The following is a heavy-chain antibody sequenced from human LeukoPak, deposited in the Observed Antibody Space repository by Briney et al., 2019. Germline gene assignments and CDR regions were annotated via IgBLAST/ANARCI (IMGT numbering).Heavy chain of an antibody. CDR2: INHSGST. V-gene: IGHV4-34*01. CDR1: GGSFSGYY. J-gene: IGHJ5*02. Sequence: PSETLSLTCAVYGGSFSGYYWSWIRQPPGQGLEWIGEINHSGSTNYNPSLKSRVTISVDTSKNQFSLKLSSVTAADTAVYYCARGVLGYCSGGSCYQWFDPWGQGTLVTVSS. D-gene: IGHD2-15*01. CDR3: ARGVLGYCSGGSCYQWFDP.